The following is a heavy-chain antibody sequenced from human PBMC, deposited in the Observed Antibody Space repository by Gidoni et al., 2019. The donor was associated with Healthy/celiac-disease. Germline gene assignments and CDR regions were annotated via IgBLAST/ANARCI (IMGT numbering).Heavy chain of an antibody. V-gene: IGHV4-34*01. CDR3: ARGSSLTANDFDY. CDR1: GGSFSGYY. D-gene: IGHD3-9*01. Sequence: QVQLQQWGAGLLKPSETLSLTCAVYGGSFSGYYWSWNRQPPGKGLEWIGEINHSGSTNYNPSLKSRVTISVDTSKNQFSLKLSSVTAADTAVYYCARGSSLTANDFDYWGQGTLVTVSS. J-gene: IGHJ4*02. CDR2: INHSGST.